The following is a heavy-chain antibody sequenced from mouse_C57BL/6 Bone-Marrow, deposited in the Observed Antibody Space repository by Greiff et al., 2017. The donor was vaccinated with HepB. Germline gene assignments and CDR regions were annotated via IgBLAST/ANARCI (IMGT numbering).Heavy chain of an antibody. D-gene: IGHD1-1*01. CDR3: TRAPLYYYGSYWYFDV. J-gene: IGHJ1*03. CDR2: ISSGGDYI. CDR1: GFTFSSYA. V-gene: IGHV5-9-1*02. Sequence: DVQLVESGEGLVKPGGSLKLSCAASGFTFSSYAMSWVRQTPEKRLEWVAYISSGGDYIYYADTVKGRFTISRDNARNTLYLQMSSLKSEDTAMYYCTRAPLYYYGSYWYFDVWGTGTTVTVSS.